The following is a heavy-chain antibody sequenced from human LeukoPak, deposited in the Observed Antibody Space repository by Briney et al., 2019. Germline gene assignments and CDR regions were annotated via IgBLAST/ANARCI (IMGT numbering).Heavy chain of an antibody. CDR2: IYYSGST. Sequence: KASETLSLTCTVSDGSISSGGYCWSWIRQHPGKGLEWIGYIYYSGSTYYNPSLKTRVTISVDTSKNQFSLKLSSVTAADTGVYYCARAVDSSGWSFDYWGQGTLVTVSS. CDR1: DGSISSGGYC. CDR3: ARAVDSSGWSFDY. V-gene: IGHV4-31*03. D-gene: IGHD3-22*01. J-gene: IGHJ4*02.